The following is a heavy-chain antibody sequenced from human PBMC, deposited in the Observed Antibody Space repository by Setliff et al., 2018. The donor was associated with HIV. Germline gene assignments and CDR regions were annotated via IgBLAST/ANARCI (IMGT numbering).Heavy chain of an antibody. CDR2: IIPNYAVA. D-gene: IGHD3-16*01. CDR1: GGTFGTYA. Sequence: SVKVSCKASGGTFGTYAINWVRQAPGQGLVWMGGIIPNYAVAFYSNRFHGRLTIYVDGSRTTAYMELRDLTINDTAVYYCARGDMIAFGGIGPFDYWGQGTLVTVSS. J-gene: IGHJ4*02. CDR3: ARGDMIAFGGIGPFDY. V-gene: IGHV1-69*13.